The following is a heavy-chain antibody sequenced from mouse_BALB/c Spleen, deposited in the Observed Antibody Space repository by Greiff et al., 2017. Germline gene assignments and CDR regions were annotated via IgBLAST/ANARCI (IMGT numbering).Heavy chain of an antibody. D-gene: IGHD1-1*01. CDR3: ARDLRGAMDY. Sequence: EVQRVESGGGLVQPGGSLRLSCATSGFTFTDYYMSWVRQPPGKALEWLGFIRNKANGYTTEYSASVKGRFTISRDNSQSILYLQMNTLRAEDSATYYCARDLRGAMDYWGQGTSVTVSS. J-gene: IGHJ4*01. CDR2: IRNKANGYTT. CDR1: GFTFTDYY. V-gene: IGHV7-3*02.